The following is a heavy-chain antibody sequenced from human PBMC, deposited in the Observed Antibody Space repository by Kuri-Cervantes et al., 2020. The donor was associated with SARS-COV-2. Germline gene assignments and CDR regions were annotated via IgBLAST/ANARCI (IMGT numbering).Heavy chain of an antibody. J-gene: IGHJ4*02. Sequence: LSLTCAASGFTVSSNYMSWVRQAPGKGLEWVSVIYSGGSTYYADSVKGRFTISRDNSKNTLYLQMNSLRAEDTAVYYCARDRVGVHDSWGQGTLVTVSS. CDR2: IYSGGST. V-gene: IGHV3-66*01. CDR1: GFTVSSNY. CDR3: ARDRVGVHDS. D-gene: IGHD2-21*01.